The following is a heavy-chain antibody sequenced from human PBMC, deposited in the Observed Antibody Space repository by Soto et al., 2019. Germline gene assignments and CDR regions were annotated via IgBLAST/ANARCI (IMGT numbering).Heavy chain of an antibody. Sequence: RASVKVSCKASGYTFTSYGLNWVRQAPGRGLEWMGWINPGNGNTKYSQQFQGRVIIDRDTSASTAYMELSSLRSEDTAVYSCARGGYFDSSNYLAYWGLGSLFTVSS. J-gene: IGHJ4*02. CDR2: INPGNGNT. CDR3: ARGGYFDSSNYLAY. CDR1: GYTFTSYG. V-gene: IGHV1-3*01. D-gene: IGHD3-22*01.